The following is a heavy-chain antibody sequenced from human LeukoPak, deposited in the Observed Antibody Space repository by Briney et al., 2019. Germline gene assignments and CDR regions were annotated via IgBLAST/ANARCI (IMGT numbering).Heavy chain of an antibody. CDR2: IRYDGSNK. D-gene: IGHD1-14*01. CDR1: GFTFSSYG. CDR3: AKDTTPPKAGFDP. J-gene: IGHJ5*02. Sequence: GGSLRLSCAASGFTFSSYGMHWVRRAPGKGLEWVAFIRYDGSNKYYADSVKGRFTISRDNSKNTLYLQMNSLRAEDTAVYYCAKDTTPPKAGFDPWGQGTLVTVSS. V-gene: IGHV3-30*02.